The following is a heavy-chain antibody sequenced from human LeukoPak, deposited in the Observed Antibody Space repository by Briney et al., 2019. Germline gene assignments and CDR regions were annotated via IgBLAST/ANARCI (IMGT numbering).Heavy chain of an antibody. J-gene: IGHJ4*02. D-gene: IGHD2-15*01. Sequence: GGSLRLSCAASGFTFSSYEMNWVRQAPGKGLEWVSYISSSGSTIYYADSVKGRFTISRDNSKNTLYLQMNSLGAEDTAVYYCAKKSLHCSGGSCYFARPDYFDYWGQGTLVTVSS. CDR3: AKKSLHCSGGSCYFARPDYFDY. V-gene: IGHV3-48*03. CDR2: ISSSGSTI. CDR1: GFTFSSYE.